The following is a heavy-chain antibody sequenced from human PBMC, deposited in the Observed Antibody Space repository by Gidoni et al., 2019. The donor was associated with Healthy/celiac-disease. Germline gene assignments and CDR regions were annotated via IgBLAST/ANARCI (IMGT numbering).Heavy chain of an antibody. D-gene: IGHD6-19*01. V-gene: IGHV3-74*01. J-gene: IGHJ5*02. CDR3: AREGTSGWYAGLLTDYNWFDP. Sequence: GRFTISRDNAKNTLYLQMNSLRAEDTAVYYCAREGTSGWYAGLLTDYNWFDPWGQGTLVTVSS.